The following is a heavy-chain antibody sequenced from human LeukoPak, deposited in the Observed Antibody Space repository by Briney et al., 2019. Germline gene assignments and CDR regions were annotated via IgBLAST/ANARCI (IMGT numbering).Heavy chain of an antibody. CDR1: GYTFTRHG. J-gene: IGHJ3*02. Sequence: ASVTVSCVASGYTFTRHGISWVRQAPGHGLEWMGWISAYNGNTNYAQKLQGRVTITTDTSTHTAYMEPKRLRADGTDVAYLARDSYVILTGSDAFDIWGEGTMVTVSS. CDR2: ISAYNGNT. D-gene: IGHD3-9*01. V-gene: IGHV1-18*01. CDR3: ARDSYVILTGSDAFDI.